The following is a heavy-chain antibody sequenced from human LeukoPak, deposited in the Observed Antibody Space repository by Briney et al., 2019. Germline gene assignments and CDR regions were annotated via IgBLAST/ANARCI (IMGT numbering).Heavy chain of an antibody. V-gene: IGHV5-51*01. D-gene: IGHD2-15*01. CDR3: ARGYCRGGRCYYFDY. CDR1: GYSFISYW. CDR2: IYPGDSDT. Sequence: GESLKISCKGSGYSFISYWIGWVRQMPGKGLGWMGIIYPGDSDTTYSPSFQGQVTISADKSISTAYLQWSSLKASDTAMYYCARGYCRGGRCYYFDYWDQGTLVTVSS. J-gene: IGHJ4*02.